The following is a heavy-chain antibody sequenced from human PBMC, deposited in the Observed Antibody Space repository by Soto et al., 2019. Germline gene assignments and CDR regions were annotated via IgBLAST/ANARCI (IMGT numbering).Heavy chain of an antibody. J-gene: IGHJ4*02. CDR1: GYTLTELS. V-gene: IGHV1-24*01. CDR3: ATHYYDSSGYYYDY. CDR2: FDPEDGET. Sequence: ASVKVSCKVSGYTLTELSMHWVRQAPGKGLERMGGFDPEDGETIYAQKFQGRVTMTEDTSTDTAYMELSSLRSEDTAVYYCATHYYDSSGYYYDYWGQGTLVTVSS. D-gene: IGHD3-22*01.